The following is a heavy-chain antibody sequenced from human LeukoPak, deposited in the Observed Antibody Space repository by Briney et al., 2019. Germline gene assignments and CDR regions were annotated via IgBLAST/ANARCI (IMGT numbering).Heavy chain of an antibody. CDR1: GGTFSSYA. CDR3: ATGNDSYVPFDY. Sequence: ASVKVSCKASGGTFSSYAISWVRQAPGQGLEWMGGIIPIFGTANYAQKLQGRVTMTTDTSTSTAYMELRSLRSDDTAVYYCATGNDSYVPFDYWGQGTLVTVSS. CDR2: IIPIFGTA. V-gene: IGHV1-69*05. J-gene: IGHJ4*02. D-gene: IGHD2-21*02.